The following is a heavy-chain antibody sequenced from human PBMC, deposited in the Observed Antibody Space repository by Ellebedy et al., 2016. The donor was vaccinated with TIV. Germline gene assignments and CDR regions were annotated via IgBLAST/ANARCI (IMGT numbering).Heavy chain of an antibody. D-gene: IGHD1-26*01. Sequence: PGGSLRLSCVASGFTFSRYAMNWVRQAPGKGPEWVSAISGSGSSTYYGDSVKGRFTISRDNAKNTFYLHMNSLRAEDTAVYYCAKDAHAFSGSYADYWGQGTLVTVSS. CDR1: GFTFSRYA. CDR3: AKDAHAFSGSYADY. J-gene: IGHJ4*02. CDR2: ISGSGSST. V-gene: IGHV3-23*01.